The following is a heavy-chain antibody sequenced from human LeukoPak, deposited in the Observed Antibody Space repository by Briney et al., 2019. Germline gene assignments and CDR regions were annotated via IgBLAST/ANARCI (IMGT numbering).Heavy chain of an antibody. D-gene: IGHD3-10*01. Sequence: SETLSLTCSVSGASTSNHYWTWIRQPPGKGLEWIGNIYFSGTTNYNPSLKSRVTISVDKSKNQFSLKLSSATAADTAVYYCARDRGVTVTSRYYYYMDVWGKGTTVTVSS. CDR3: ARDRGVTVTSRYYYYMDV. J-gene: IGHJ6*03. V-gene: IGHV4-59*11. CDR2: IYFSGTT. CDR1: GASTSNHY.